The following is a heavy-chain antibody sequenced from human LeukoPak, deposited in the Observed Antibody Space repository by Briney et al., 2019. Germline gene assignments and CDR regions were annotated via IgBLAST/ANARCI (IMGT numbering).Heavy chain of an antibody. D-gene: IGHD3-22*01. Sequence: SVKVSCKASGGPFSSYAISWVRQAPGHGLEWMGGIIPIFGTANYAQKFQGRVTMTRDTSTSTAYMELSSLRSEDTAVYYCARGDSSGYYYNWGQGTLVTVSS. J-gene: IGHJ4*02. CDR3: ARGDSSGYYYN. CDR1: GGPFSSYA. V-gene: IGHV1-69*05. CDR2: IIPIFGTA.